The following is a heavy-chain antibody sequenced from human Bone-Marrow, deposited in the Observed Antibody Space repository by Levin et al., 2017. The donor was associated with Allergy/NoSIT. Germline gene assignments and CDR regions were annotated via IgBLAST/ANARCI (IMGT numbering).Heavy chain of an antibody. Sequence: GGSLRLSCEASGFTFSDYYMSWIRQAPGKGLEWIAYIFSGGSFVFYADSVKGRFTVSRDNSKKSLYLQMNSLRVEDTAVYYCARFAAASFDYWGQGALVTVSS. D-gene: IGHD6-13*01. CDR2: IFSGGSFV. CDR1: GFTFSDYY. J-gene: IGHJ4*02. CDR3: ARFAAASFDY. V-gene: IGHV3-11*01.